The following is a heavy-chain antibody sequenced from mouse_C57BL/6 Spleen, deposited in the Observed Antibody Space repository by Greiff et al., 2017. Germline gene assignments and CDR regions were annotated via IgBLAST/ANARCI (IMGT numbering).Heavy chain of an antibody. J-gene: IGHJ1*03. Sequence: QVQLQQSGAELVKPGASVKLSCKASGYTFTEYTIHWVKQRSGQGLEWIGWFYPGSGSIKYNEKFKDKATLTADKSSSTVYMELSRLTSEYSAVYFCARHEDGYYYGSSYWYFDVWGTGTTVTVSS. CDR2: FYPGSGSI. CDR1: GYTFTEYT. CDR3: ARHEDGYYYGSSYWYFDV. D-gene: IGHD1-1*01. V-gene: IGHV1-62-2*01.